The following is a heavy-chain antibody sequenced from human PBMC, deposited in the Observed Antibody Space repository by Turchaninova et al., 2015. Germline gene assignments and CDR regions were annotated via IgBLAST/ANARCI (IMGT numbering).Heavy chain of an antibody. CDR3: ARDAYSNYV. D-gene: IGHD4-11*01. Sequence: EVQLVETGGGLIQPGGSLRLSCAAYGFPVSSNYLSWVRPAPGKGLEWGSVIYSGGSTNYADSVKGQLTISRENSKNPLYLQMNSLRAEDTAVYYCARDAYSNYVWGQGTLVTVSS. V-gene: IGHV3-53*02. CDR1: GFPVSSNY. CDR2: IYSGGST. J-gene: IGHJ4*02.